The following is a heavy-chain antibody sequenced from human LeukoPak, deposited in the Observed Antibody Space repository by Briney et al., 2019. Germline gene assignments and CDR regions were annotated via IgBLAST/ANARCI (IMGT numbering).Heavy chain of an antibody. CDR3: ARRCSGNCYCFDY. CDR2: TYPGASDT. J-gene: IGHJ4*02. CDR1: GYSFSSYW. Sequence: PRGSLKISCKGSGYSFSSYWMGWMRQMPGKGPEGMGVTYPGASDTTYSPYVQGQITISADKSISTADLQWSSLKASDSAIYYCARRCSGNCYCFDYWGQGSLVTVSS. D-gene: IGHD2-21*02. V-gene: IGHV5-51*01.